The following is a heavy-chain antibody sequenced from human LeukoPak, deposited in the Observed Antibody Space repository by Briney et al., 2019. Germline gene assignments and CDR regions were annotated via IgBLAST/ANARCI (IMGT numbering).Heavy chain of an antibody. J-gene: IGHJ4*02. V-gene: IGHV3-23*01. Sequence: GGSLRLSCAASGFSFSSYAMSWVRQAPGKGLEWVSAISGSGAGTYYADSVKGRFTISRDNSKNTLYLQMNSLRAEDTAVYYCAKRNTAMVVLPYFFDSWGQGTLDTVSS. CDR1: GFSFSSYA. CDR3: AKRNTAMVVLPYFFDS. D-gene: IGHD5-18*01. CDR2: ISGSGAGT.